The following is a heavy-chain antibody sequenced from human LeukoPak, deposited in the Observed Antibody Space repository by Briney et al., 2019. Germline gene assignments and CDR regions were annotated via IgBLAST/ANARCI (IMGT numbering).Heavy chain of an antibody. J-gene: IGHJ6*03. CDR3: ARAPRYYMNIDV. D-gene: IGHD2-21*01. CDR2: TYTGGPN. CDR1: GGSFDSPY. Sequence: SETLSLTCTVSGGSFDSPYGTWPRQPAGKGPQWLARTYTGGPNDYNPALNGRVTMSLSPSRNHFSLQLYSVTAADTAVYYCARAPRYYMNIDVWGKGTTVIVSS. V-gene: IGHV4-4*07.